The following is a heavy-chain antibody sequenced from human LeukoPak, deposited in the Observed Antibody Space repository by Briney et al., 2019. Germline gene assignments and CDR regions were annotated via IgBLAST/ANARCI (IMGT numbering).Heavy chain of an antibody. CDR1: GFTFSSYN. CDR2: LSGSGRAT. Sequence: HPGGSLRLSCVASGFTFSSYNMIWVRQAPGKGLEWVSGLSGSGRATYYAHSVKGRFTISRENSKNARLLQMNRLRVDATAVYYCARQRVMLTGTGGTWIDPWGQGTLVTVSS. D-gene: IGHD1/OR15-1a*01. CDR3: ARQRVMLTGTGGTWIDP. V-gene: IGHV3-23*01. J-gene: IGHJ5*02.